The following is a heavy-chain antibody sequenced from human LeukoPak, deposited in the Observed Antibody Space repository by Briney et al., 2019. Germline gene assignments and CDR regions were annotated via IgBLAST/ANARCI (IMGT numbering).Heavy chain of an antibody. CDR3: ARVGGSYGPFDY. V-gene: IGHV3-74*01. J-gene: IGHJ4*02. CDR2: INSDGSST. D-gene: IGHD3-16*01. Sequence: GGSLRLSCAASGFTFSSYWMHWVRQAPGKGLVWVGRINSDGSSTSYADSVKGRFTISRDNAKNTLYLQMNSLRAEDTAVYYCARVGGSYGPFDYWGQGTLVAVSS. CDR1: GFTFSSYW.